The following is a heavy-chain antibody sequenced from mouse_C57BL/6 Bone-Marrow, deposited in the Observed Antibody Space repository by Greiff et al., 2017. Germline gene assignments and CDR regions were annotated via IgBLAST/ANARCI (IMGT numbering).Heavy chain of an antibody. D-gene: IGHD1-1*01. CDR1: GFSLTSYA. V-gene: IGHV2-9-1*01. Sequence: VQGVASGPGLVAPSQSLSITCTVSGFSLTSYAISWVRQPPGKGLEWLGVIWTGGGTNYNSALKSRLSISKDNSKSQVFLKMNSLQTDDTARYYCARNHYGSRTGFAYWGQGTLVTVSA. J-gene: IGHJ3*01. CDR3: ARNHYGSRTGFAY. CDR2: IWTGGGT.